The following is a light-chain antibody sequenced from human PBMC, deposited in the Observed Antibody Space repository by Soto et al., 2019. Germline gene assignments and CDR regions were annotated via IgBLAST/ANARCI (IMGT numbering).Light chain of an antibody. CDR2: DAS. CDR3: QQYNDWWT. CDR1: LSVSTSY. J-gene: IGKJ1*01. V-gene: IGKV3-20*01. Sequence: EIVFPQSPGTLSLSPGERATLSFMASLSVSTSYLAWYQQKPGQPPRLLIYDASSRATGIPDRFSGSGSRTDFTLTISSLQSEDFAVYYCQQYNDWWTFGQGTKVDIK.